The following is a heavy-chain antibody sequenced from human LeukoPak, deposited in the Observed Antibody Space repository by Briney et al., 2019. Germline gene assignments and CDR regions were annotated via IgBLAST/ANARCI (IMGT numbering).Heavy chain of an antibody. CDR1: GFTFSSYA. Sequence: GGSLRLSCAASGFTFSSYAMSWVRQAPGKGLEWVSYISSSRSTIFYADSVKGRFTISRDNAKNSLYLQMNSLRAEDTAVYYCAREVGATIDAFDIWGQGTMVTVSS. CDR3: AREVGATIDAFDI. D-gene: IGHD1-26*01. V-gene: IGHV3-48*04. CDR2: ISSSRSTI. J-gene: IGHJ3*02.